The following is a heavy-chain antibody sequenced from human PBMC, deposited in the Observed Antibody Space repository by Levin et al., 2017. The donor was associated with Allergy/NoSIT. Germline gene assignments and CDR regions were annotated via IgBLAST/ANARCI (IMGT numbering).Heavy chain of an antibody. CDR1: GFTFSSYA. D-gene: IGHD6-19*01. CDR3: ARGGAGSGWYEGCCQH. J-gene: IGHJ1*01. Sequence: LSLTCAASGFTFSSYAMHWVRQAPGKGLEWVAIISSDGSNKYYADSVKGRFTISRDNSKNTLYLQMNSLRAEDTAVYYCARGGAGSGWYEGCCQHWGQGTLVTVSS. CDR2: ISSDGSNK. V-gene: IGHV3-30-3*01.